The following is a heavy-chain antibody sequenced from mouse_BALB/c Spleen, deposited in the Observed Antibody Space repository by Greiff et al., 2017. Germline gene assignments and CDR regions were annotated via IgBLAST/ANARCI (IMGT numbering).Heavy chain of an antibody. CDR2: INPSTGYT. Sequence: VQLQQSGAELAKPGASVKMSCKASGFTFNSYWMHWVKQRPGQGLEWIGYINPSTGYTEYNQKFKAKATLTADKSSSTAYMQLSSLTSEDSAVYDYASTGIYDGYYVYYWGQGTTLTVSA. D-gene: IGHD2-3*01. CDR1: GFTFNSYW. J-gene: IGHJ2*01. V-gene: IGHV1-7*01. CDR3: ASTGIYDGYYVYY.